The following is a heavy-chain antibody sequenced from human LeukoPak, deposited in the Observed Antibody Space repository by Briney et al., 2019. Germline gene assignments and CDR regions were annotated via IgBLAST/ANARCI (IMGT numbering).Heavy chain of an antibody. CDR3: VREAPSSSGGSCYGDYFDY. Sequence: ASVKVSCKASGGTFSSYAISWVRQAPGQGPEWMGGIIPIFGTANYAQKFQGRVTITADKSTSTAYMELSSQRSEDTAVYYCVREAPSSSGGSCYGDYFDYWGQGTLVTVSS. J-gene: IGHJ4*02. CDR1: GGTFSSYA. D-gene: IGHD2-15*01. V-gene: IGHV1-69*06. CDR2: IIPIFGTA.